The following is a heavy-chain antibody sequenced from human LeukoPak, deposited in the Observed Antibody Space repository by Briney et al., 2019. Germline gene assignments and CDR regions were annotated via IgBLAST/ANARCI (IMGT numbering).Heavy chain of an antibody. D-gene: IGHD3-3*01. J-gene: IGHJ4*02. CDR2: ITTYSGNT. CDR3: ARGGWIFYYFDY. CDR1: GYTFTTYG. V-gene: IGHV1-18*01. Sequence: ASVKVSCKASGYTFTTYGISWVRQAPGQGLEWMGWITTYSGNTYYAQKLQGRVTMTTDTSTSTAYMELRSLRSDDTAVYYCARGGWIFYYFDYWGQGTLVTVSS.